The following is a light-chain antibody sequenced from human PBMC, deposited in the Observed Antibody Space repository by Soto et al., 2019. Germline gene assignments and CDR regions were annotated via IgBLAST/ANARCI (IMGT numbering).Light chain of an antibody. J-gene: IGLJ2*01. Sequence: QSALTQPASVSGSPGQSIAISCTGTSSDVGGYTYVSWYQQHPGKAPKLMIYDGSARPSGVSNRFSGSKSDNTASLTISGLQAEDEADYYCSSYTSSNTVIFGGGTKVTVL. V-gene: IGLV2-14*01. CDR3: SSYTSSNTVI. CDR1: SSDVGGYTY. CDR2: DGS.